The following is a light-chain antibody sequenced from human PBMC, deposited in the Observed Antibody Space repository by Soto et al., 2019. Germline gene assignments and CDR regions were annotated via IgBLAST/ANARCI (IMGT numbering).Light chain of an antibody. CDR1: QSVSSY. J-gene: IGKJ3*01. V-gene: IGKV3-11*01. Sequence: ELVLTQSPATLSLSPGERATLSCRASQSVSSYLAWYQQKSGQAPRLLIYDASNSATGIPARFSGSGCGTDFTPTTSSLKPEDVAVYYYQQRSNWPPFTFGPGTKVDIK. CDR2: DAS. CDR3: QQRSNWPPFT.